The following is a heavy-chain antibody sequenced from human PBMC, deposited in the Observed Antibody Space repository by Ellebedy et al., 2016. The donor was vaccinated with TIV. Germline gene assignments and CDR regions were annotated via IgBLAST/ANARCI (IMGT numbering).Heavy chain of an antibody. CDR1: GFPFSAYY. CDR2: ISTSSNYI. D-gene: IGHD3-22*01. CDR3: ARCFGALDSNGYDNVAVSGLDY. Sequence: GESLKISCEVSGFPFSAYYMNWVRQAPGKGLEWGASISTSSNYISSADSVKGRFTISRDNAKNLLSLQMSNLRDEDTAVYFCARCFGALDSNGYDNVAVSGLDYWGRGTLVTVSS. J-gene: IGHJ4*02. V-gene: IGHV3-21*06.